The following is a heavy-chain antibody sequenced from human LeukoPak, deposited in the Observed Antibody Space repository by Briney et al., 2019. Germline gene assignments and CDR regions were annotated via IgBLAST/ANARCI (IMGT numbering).Heavy chain of an antibody. CDR1: GFTFSSYT. J-gene: IGHJ4*02. Sequence: GGSLRLSCAASGFTFSSYTMSWVRQAPGKGLEWVSTITTSDGNTYYADSVKGRFTISRDSSKNTLFLQMNSLRAEDTAVYYCAKDGGLWVSAHWGDSWGRGTLVTVSS. V-gene: IGHV3-23*01. CDR2: ITTSDGNT. D-gene: IGHD7-27*01. CDR3: AKDGGLWVSAHWGDS.